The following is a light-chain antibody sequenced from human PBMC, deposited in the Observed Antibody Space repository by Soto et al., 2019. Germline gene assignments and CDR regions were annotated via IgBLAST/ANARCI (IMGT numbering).Light chain of an antibody. CDR3: AAWDDSLKGLI. CDR1: SSNIGSNT. Sequence: QSVLTQPPSASGTPGQRVTISCSGGSSNIGSNTVNWYQQLPGTAPKLLMYNNDQRTSGVPARFSGSKSGTSASLAISGLQSEDEADFYCAAWDDSLKGLIFGGGTKVTVL. CDR2: NND. J-gene: IGLJ2*01. V-gene: IGLV1-44*01.